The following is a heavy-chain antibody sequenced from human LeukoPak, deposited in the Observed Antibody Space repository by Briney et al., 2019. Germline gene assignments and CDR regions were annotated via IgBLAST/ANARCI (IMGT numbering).Heavy chain of an antibody. CDR1: GFTFSSYG. J-gene: IGHJ4*02. D-gene: IGHD4-17*01. Sequence: GGSLRLSCAASGFTFSSYGMHWVRQAPGKGLEWVAVISYDGSNKYYADSVKGRFTISGDNSKNTLYLQMNSLRAEDTAVYYCAKGRGYGDYEADYWGQGTLVTVSS. CDR3: AKGRGYGDYEADY. V-gene: IGHV3-30*18. CDR2: ISYDGSNK.